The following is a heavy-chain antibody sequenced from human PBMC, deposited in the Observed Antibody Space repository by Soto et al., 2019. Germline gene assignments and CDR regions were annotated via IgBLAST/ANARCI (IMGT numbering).Heavy chain of an antibody. Sequence: TTALTCTVSGGSVSSESHYWGWIRQTPGKGLEWIGYIYYTGSTNYNPSLKGRVTMSVDTSRDQVSLRLRSVTRADTAVYYCARDQYVVLGRSAYYDMELRGQGTKVTVSS. CDR3: ARDQYVVLGRSAYYDMEL. CDR2: IYYTGST. J-gene: IGHJ6*02. CDR1: GGSVSSESHY. V-gene: IGHV4-61*01. D-gene: IGHD3-10*02.